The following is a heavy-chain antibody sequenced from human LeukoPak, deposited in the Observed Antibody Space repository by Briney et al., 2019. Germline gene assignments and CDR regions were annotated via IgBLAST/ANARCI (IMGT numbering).Heavy chain of an antibody. CDR2: IYYSGST. D-gene: IGHD6-13*01. CDR3: AREGIAAARNAFDI. V-gene: IGHV4-59*01. Sequence: PSETLSLTCAVYGGSFSGYYWSWIRQPPGKGLEWIGYIYYSGSTNYNPSLKSRVTISVDTSKNQFSLKLSSVTAADTAVYYCAREGIAAARNAFDIWGQGTMVTVSS. J-gene: IGHJ3*02. CDR1: GGSFSGYY.